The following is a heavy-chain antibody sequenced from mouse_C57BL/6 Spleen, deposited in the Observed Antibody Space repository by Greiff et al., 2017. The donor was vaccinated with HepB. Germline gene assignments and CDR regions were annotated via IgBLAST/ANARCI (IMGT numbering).Heavy chain of an antibody. CDR2: IDPSDSYT. CDR1: GYTFTSYW. V-gene: IGHV1-69*01. J-gene: IGHJ4*01. D-gene: IGHD1-1*01. CDR3: ARYYGSYAMDY. Sequence: VQLQQPGAELVMPGASVKLSCKASGYTFTSYWMHWVKQRPGQGLEWIGEIDPSDSYTNYNQKFKGKSTLTVDKSSSTAYMQLSSLTSEDSAVYYCARYYGSYAMDYWGQGTSVTVSS.